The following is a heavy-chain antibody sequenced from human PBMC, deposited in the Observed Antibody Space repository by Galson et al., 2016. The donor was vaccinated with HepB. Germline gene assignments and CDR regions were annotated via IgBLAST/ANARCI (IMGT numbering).Heavy chain of an antibody. D-gene: IGHD3-22*01. J-gene: IGHJ4*02. CDR2: ISFDGSNK. CDR3: AKEMYYDSSGYYDNSVDY. Sequence: SLRLSCAASGFKFNVYGMHWVRQAPGKGLEWVAVISFDGSNKYYADSVKGRFTVSRDNSKNTLYLQMNSLRAEDTAVYYCAKEMYYDSSGYYDNSVDYWGQGTLVTVSS. V-gene: IGHV3-30*18. CDR1: GFKFNVYG.